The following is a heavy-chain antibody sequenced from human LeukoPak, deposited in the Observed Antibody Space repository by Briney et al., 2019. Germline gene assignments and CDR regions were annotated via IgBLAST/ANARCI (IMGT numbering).Heavy chain of an antibody. D-gene: IGHD3-16*01. Sequence: PGGSLRLSCAASGFTFSGYAMHWVRQAPGKGLEWVAVISYDGSNEYYADSVKGRFTISRDNSRNTLYLQMNSLSVEDTAVYYCARAVGPFDYWGQGTLVTVSS. CDR1: GFTFSGYA. CDR2: ISYDGSNE. V-gene: IGHV3-30-3*01. CDR3: ARAVGPFDY. J-gene: IGHJ4*02.